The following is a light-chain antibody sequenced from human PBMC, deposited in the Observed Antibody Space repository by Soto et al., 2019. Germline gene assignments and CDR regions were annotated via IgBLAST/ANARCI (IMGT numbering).Light chain of an antibody. CDR2: DVS. V-gene: IGLV2-14*01. CDR1: SSDVGGYNY. Sequence: QSALTQPASVSGSPGQSITISCTGTSSDVGGYNYVSWYQQHPGKAPKLMIYDVSNRPSRVSNRFSGSKSGNTASLTISGLQDEDEADYYCSSYTSSSTRVFGRGTKLTVL. CDR3: SSYTSSSTRV. J-gene: IGLJ2*01.